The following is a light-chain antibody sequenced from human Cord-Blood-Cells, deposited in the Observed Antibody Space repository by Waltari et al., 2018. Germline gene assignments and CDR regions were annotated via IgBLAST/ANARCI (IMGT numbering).Light chain of an antibody. CDR2: GNS. Sequence: QSVLTQPPSVSGAPGQRVTISCTGSSSTIGAGYDVHWYQQLPGTAPKPLTYGNSNRPSGVPDRCSSSKSGTSASLAITGLQAEDEADYYCQSYDSSLSGVVFGGGTKLTVL. V-gene: IGLV1-40*01. CDR1: SSTIGAGYD. J-gene: IGLJ2*01. CDR3: QSYDSSLSGVV.